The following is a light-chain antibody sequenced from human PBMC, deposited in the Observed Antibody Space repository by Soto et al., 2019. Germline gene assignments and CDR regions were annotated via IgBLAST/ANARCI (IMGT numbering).Light chain of an antibody. CDR3: QQANSFPIT. Sequence: DIQMTQSPSSVSASVGDRVTITCRESQGISSWLGWYQQKPGKAPKLLIYAASSLQSGVPSRFSGSGSGTDFTLTISSLQPEDFATYYCQQANSFPITFGQGTRLEIK. V-gene: IGKV1-12*01. J-gene: IGKJ5*01. CDR2: AAS. CDR1: QGISSW.